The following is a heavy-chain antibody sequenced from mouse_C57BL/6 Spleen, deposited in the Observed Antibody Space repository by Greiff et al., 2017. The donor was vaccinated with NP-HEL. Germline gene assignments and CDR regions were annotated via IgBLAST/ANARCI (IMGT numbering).Heavy chain of an antibody. J-gene: IGHJ3*01. V-gene: IGHV1-64*01. CDR3: ASGGYYGSSYSFAY. CDR2: IHPNSGST. Sequence: QVQLQQPGAELVKPGASVKLSCKASGYTFTSYWMHWVKQRPGQGLEWIGMIHPNSGSTNYNEKFKSKATLTVDKSSSTAYMQLSSLTSEDSAVYYCASGGYYGSSYSFAYWGQGTLVTVSA. CDR1: GYTFTSYW. D-gene: IGHD1-1*01.